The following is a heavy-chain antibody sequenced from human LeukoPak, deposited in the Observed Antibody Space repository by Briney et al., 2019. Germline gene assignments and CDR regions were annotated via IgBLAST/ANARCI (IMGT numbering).Heavy chain of an antibody. V-gene: IGHV4-59*01. J-gene: IGHJ6*03. Sequence: SETLSLTCAVYGGSFSGYYWSWIRQPPGKGLEWIGYIYYSGSTNYNPSLKSRVTISVDTSKNQFSLKLSSVTAADTAVYYRARIGSGWLNYYYYMDVWGKGTTVTVSS. CDR2: IYYSGST. D-gene: IGHD6-19*01. CDR3: ARIGSGWLNYYYYMDV. CDR1: GGSFSGYY.